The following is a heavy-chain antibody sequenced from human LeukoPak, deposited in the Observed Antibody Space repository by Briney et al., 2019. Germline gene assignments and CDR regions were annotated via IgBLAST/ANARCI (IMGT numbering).Heavy chain of an antibody. CDR3: ASDYYGSGSYYYFDY. J-gene: IGHJ4*02. CDR2: IFYSGST. Sequence: PSETLSLTCSVSGGSISSYSWSWIRQPPGKGLEWIGYIFYSGSTNYNPSLKSRVTISLDTSKNQFSLKLSSVTAADTAVYYCASDYYGSGSYYYFDYWGQGTLVTVSS. D-gene: IGHD3-10*01. CDR1: GGSISSYS. V-gene: IGHV4-59*01.